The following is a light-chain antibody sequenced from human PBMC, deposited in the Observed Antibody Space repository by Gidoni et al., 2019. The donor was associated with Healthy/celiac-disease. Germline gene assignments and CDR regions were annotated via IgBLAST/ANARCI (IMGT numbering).Light chain of an antibody. Sequence: DIHMTQSPSSLSASLGDRVTITCRESQSISSYLNWYQQKPGKAPKLLNYAASSLQSGVPSRFSGSGSGTDFTLTISSLQPEDFATYYCQQSYSTPPWTFGQGTKVEIK. CDR1: QSISSY. V-gene: IGKV1-39*01. CDR2: AAS. CDR3: QQSYSTPPWT. J-gene: IGKJ1*01.